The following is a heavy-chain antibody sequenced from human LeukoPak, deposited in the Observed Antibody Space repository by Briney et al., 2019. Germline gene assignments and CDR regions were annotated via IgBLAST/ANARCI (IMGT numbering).Heavy chain of an antibody. Sequence: PGGSLRLSCAASGFTFSSYAMSWVRQAPGKGLEWVSAISASGGSTYYADSMKGRFTISRDNAKNSLYLQMNSLRAEDTAVYYCARDLVQLWSKDYWGQGTLVTVSS. CDR1: GFTFSSYA. CDR3: ARDLVQLWSKDY. CDR2: ISASGGST. J-gene: IGHJ4*02. D-gene: IGHD5-18*01. V-gene: IGHV3-23*01.